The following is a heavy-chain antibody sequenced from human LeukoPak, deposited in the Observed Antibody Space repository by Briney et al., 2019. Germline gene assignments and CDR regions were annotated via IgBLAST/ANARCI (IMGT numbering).Heavy chain of an antibody. J-gene: IGHJ6*02. CDR3: ARDGSRGDGYNLSYYYYYRMDV. D-gene: IGHD5-24*01. CDR1: GFIFSSYA. Sequence: GGSLRLFCAASGFIFSSYAMHWVRQAPGKGLEWVAVISYDGSNKYYADSVKGRFTISRDNSKNTLYLQMNSLRAEDTAVYYCARDGSRGDGYNLSYYYYYRMDVWGQGTTVTVSS. CDR2: ISYDGSNK. V-gene: IGHV3-30-3*01.